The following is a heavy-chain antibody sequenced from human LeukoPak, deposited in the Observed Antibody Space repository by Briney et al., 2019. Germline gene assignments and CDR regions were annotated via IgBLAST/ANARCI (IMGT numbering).Heavy chain of an antibody. CDR2: ISGSGGST. V-gene: IGHV3-23*01. D-gene: IGHD4-17*01. Sequence: GGSLRLSCAASGFTFSSYAMSWVRQAPGKGLEWVSAISGSGGSTYYADSVKGRFTISRDNSKNTLYLQMNGLRAEDTAVYYCAKDGNYGDYESHFDYWGQGTLVTVSS. CDR3: AKDGNYGDYESHFDY. J-gene: IGHJ4*02. CDR1: GFTFSSYA.